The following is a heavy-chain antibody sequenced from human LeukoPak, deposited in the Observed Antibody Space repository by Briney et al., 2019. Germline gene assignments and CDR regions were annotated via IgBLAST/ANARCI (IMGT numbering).Heavy chain of an antibody. CDR2: ISAYNGNT. D-gene: IGHD3-10*01. Sequence: GASVKVSCKASGYTFTSYGISWVRQAPGQGLEWMGWISAYNGNTNYAQKLQGRVTMTTDTSTSTAYMELRSLRSDDTAVYYCARDFPMVRGVMPIFDYWGQGTLVTVSS. CDR3: ARDFPMVRGVMPIFDY. J-gene: IGHJ4*02. V-gene: IGHV1-18*01. CDR1: GYTFTSYG.